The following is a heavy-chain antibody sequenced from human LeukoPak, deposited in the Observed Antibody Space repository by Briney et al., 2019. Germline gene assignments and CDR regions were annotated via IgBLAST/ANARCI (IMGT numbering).Heavy chain of an antibody. CDR2: IIPIFGIA. CDR1: GGTFSSYA. V-gene: IGHV1-69*05. CDR3: ARDPGVDYDYVWGSYRSAYQFDY. J-gene: IGHJ4*02. Sequence: SVKVSCKASGGTFSSYAISWVRQAPGQGLEWMGRIIPIFGIANYAQKFQGRVTITTDESTSTAYMELSSLRSEDTAVYYCARDPGVDYDYVWGSYRSAYQFDYWGQGTLVTVSS. D-gene: IGHD3-16*02.